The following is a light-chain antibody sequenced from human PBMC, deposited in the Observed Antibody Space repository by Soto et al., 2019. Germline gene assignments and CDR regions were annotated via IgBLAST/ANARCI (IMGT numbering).Light chain of an antibody. CDR3: QQYNTWLWT. Sequence: EVVMTQSPATLSVSPGERVTLSCRASQSINAHLVWYQQKPGQAPRLLIHGASTRATGIPARFSGSGFGTEFIXXIXSXXSEDFAVYYCQQYNTWLWTFGQGTKVEIQ. V-gene: IGKV3-15*01. CDR2: GAS. J-gene: IGKJ1*01. CDR1: QSINAH.